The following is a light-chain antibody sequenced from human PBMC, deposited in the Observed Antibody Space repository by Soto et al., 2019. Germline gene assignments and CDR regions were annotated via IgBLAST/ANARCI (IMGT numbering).Light chain of an antibody. CDR1: SSDVGNYKY. CDR2: EVS. CDR3: FSDTSSGTYV. V-gene: IGLV2-14*01. J-gene: IGLJ1*01. Sequence: QSALTQPASVSGSPGQSITISCTGTSSDVGNYKYVSWYQQHPGKAPKLLIYEVSNRPSGVSNRFSGSKSGNTASLTISGLQAEDETEYYCFSDTSSGTYVFGTGTKLTVL.